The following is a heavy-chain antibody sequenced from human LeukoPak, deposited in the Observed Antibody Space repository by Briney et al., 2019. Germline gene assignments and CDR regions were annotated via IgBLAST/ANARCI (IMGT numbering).Heavy chain of an antibody. CDR2: IYYSGST. Sequence: SETLSLTCTVSGGSISSGDYYWSWIRQPPGKGLEWIGYIYYSGSTYYNPSLKSRVTISVDTSKNQFSLKLSSVTAADTAVYYCARDSHDFWSGYYSPSDVWGKGTTVTVSS. CDR3: ARDSHDFWSGYYSPSDV. CDR1: GGSISSGDYY. D-gene: IGHD3-3*01. J-gene: IGHJ6*04. V-gene: IGHV4-30-4*08.